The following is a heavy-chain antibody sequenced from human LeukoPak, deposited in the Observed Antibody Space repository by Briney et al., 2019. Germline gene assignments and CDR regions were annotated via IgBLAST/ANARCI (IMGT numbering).Heavy chain of an antibody. CDR1: GGSFSGYH. CDR2: ISSSGST. V-gene: IGHV4-34*10. Sequence: SETLSLTCVVYGGSFSGYHWSWIRQSPGKGLEWIGRISSSGSTDYNASLKSRVTMSVDTSTNQFSLKVNSVTAADTAVYYCARIYPALFDDWGQGILVTVSS. CDR3: ARIYPALFDD. D-gene: IGHD3-16*02. J-gene: IGHJ4*02.